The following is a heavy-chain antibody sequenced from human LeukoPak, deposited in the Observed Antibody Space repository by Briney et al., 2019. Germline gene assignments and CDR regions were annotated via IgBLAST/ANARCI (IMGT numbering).Heavy chain of an antibody. CDR2: IKQDGSEK. J-gene: IGHJ4*02. CDR1: GFTFSSYW. D-gene: IGHD3-3*01. CDR3: ARDLYYDFWSGYPFDY. Sequence: GGSLRLSCAASGFTFSSYWMSWVRQAPGKGLEWVANIKQDGSEKYYVDSVKGRFTISRDNAKNSLCLQMNSLRAEDTAVYYCARDLYYDFWSGYPFDYWGQGTLVTVSS. V-gene: IGHV3-7*01.